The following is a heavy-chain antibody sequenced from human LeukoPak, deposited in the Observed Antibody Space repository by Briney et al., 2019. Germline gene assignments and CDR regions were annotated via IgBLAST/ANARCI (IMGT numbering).Heavy chain of an antibody. CDR2: IKRDGSDN. CDR3: ARALYNRGWYPDYFDS. Sequence: GGSLRLSCAASGFSISNYWMSWVRQAPGKGLEWVANIKRDGSDNYYVGSVEGRFTISRDNAKNSLYLQMSSLRAEDTAIYYCARALYNRGWYPDYFDSWGQGTLVTVSA. V-gene: IGHV3-7*01. J-gene: IGHJ4*02. D-gene: IGHD6-19*01. CDR1: GFSISNYW.